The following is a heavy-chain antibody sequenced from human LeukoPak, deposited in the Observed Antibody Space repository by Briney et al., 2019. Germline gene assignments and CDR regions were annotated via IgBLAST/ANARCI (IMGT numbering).Heavy chain of an antibody. CDR3: GRARGNNGLGYRSDY. J-gene: IGHJ4*02. CDR1: GFTFSSYS. Sequence: GGSLRLSCAASGFTFSSYSMNWVRQAPGKGLEWVSSISSSSSYIYYADSVKGRFTISRDNAKNSLYLQMNSLRGEDTAVYYCGRARGNNGLGYRSDYWGQGTLVTVSS. V-gene: IGHV3-21*01. CDR2: ISSSSSYI. D-gene: IGHD5-24*01.